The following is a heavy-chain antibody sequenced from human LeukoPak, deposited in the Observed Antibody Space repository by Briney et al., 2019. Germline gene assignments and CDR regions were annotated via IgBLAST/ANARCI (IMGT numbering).Heavy chain of an antibody. CDR1: GFTFSSYA. CDR3: ARGSYSGSYLYLY. V-gene: IGHV4-34*01. J-gene: IGHJ4*02. CDR2: INHSGST. D-gene: IGHD1-26*01. Sequence: GSLRLSCAASGFTFSSYAMSWVRQAPGKGLEWIGEINHSGSTNYNPSLKSRVTISVDTSKNQFSLKLSSVTAADTAVYYCARGSYSGSYLYLYWGQGTLVTVSS.